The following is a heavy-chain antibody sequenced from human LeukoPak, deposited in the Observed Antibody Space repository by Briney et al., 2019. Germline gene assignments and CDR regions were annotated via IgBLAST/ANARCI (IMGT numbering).Heavy chain of an antibody. J-gene: IGHJ4*02. Sequence: ASVKVSCEASGYTFTGYYMHWVRQAPGQGLEWMGWINPNSGGTNYAQKFQGRVTMTRDTSISTAYMELSRLRSDDTAVYYCASRACSGGSCYPLNYWGQGTLVTVSS. D-gene: IGHD2-15*01. CDR3: ASRACSGGSCYPLNY. CDR1: GYTFTGYY. V-gene: IGHV1-2*02. CDR2: INPNSGGT.